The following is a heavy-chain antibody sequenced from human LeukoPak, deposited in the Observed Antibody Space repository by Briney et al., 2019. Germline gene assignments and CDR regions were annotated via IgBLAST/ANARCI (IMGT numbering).Heavy chain of an antibody. D-gene: IGHD5-24*01. CDR3: ARDNSVRDEAWWFNP. V-gene: IGHV1-18*01. Sequence: ASVKVSCKASGYTFTSYGISWVRQAPGQGLEWMGWISAYNGNANYAQKLQGRVTMTTDTSTSTAYMELRSLRSDDTAVYYCARDNSVRDEAWWFNPWGQGTLVTVSS. CDR2: ISAYNGNA. CDR1: GYTFTSYG. J-gene: IGHJ5*02.